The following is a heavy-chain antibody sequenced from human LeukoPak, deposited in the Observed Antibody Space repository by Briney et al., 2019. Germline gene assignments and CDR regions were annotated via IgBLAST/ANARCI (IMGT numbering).Heavy chain of an antibody. CDR1: GFTFSTYT. CDR2: ISSSSTYI. D-gene: IGHD3-9*01. J-gene: IGHJ4*02. CDR3: ARDHLTPGRYFDWLVDY. Sequence: GGSLRLSCAASGFTFSTYTMNWVRQAPGKGLEWVSSISSSSTYIYYADSVKGRFTISRDNAKNSLFLQMNSLRAEDTAVYYCARDHLTPGRYFDWLVDYWGQGTLVTVSS. V-gene: IGHV3-21*01.